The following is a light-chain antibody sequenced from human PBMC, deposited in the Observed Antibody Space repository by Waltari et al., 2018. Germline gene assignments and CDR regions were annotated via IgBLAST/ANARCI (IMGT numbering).Light chain of an antibody. V-gene: IGLV3-21*04. Sequence: YVLTQPPSVSVDPGKTARLTCGGSNIGSKSVNWYQQKPGQAPVVVMFYDSDRPSEIPERFSGSNSGNTATLTISWVEAGDEADYHCQVWDDVTDSGVFGGGTKLTVL. CDR1: NIGSKS. CDR2: YDS. J-gene: IGLJ3*02. CDR3: QVWDDVTDSGV.